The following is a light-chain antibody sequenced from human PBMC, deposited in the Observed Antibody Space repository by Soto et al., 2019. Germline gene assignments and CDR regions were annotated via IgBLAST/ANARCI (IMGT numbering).Light chain of an antibody. CDR3: HQYAWSPLT. CDR1: QSVPRSY. CDR2: DAS. V-gene: IGKV3-20*01. J-gene: IGKJ5*01. Sequence: EIVLTQSPGTPSLSPGERATLSCRASQSVPRSYLGWYQQRPGQAPRLLIYDASRRATGIPDRFSGSESGTDFTLTISSLEPEDFAVYYCHQYAWSPLTFGQGTRLEIK.